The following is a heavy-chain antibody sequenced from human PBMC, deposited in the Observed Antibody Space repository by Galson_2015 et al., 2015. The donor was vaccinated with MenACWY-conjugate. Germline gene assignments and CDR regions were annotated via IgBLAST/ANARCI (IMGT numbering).Heavy chain of an antibody. J-gene: IGHJ4*02. CDR3: ARTPYTSGYNYYFDY. V-gene: IGHV3-33*01. CDR1: GFTFSNYG. CDR2: IWYDGSNK. Sequence: SLRLSCAASGFTFSNYGMHWVRQAPGKGLEWVTVIWYDGSNKYYADSVKGRFTISRDNSKSTLYLQMNSLRAEDTAVYYCARTPYTSGYNYYFDYWGQGTLVTVSS. D-gene: IGHD6-19*01.